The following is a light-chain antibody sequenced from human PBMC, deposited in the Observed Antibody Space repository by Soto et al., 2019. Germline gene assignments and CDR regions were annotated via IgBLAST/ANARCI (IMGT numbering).Light chain of an antibody. CDR3: QSYDSSLSGSVV. Sequence: QSALTQPPSVSGAPGQRVTISCTGSSSSIGAGYDVHWYQQLPGTAPKLLIYGNSNRPSGVPDRFSGSKSGTSASLAITGLQAEDEADYYCQSYDSSLSGSVVFGGGTKVTVL. CDR2: GNS. V-gene: IGLV1-40*01. J-gene: IGLJ2*01. CDR1: SSSIGAGYD.